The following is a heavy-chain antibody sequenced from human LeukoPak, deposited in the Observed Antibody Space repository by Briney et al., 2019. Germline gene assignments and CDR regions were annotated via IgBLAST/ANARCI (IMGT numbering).Heavy chain of an antibody. V-gene: IGHV3-48*03. CDR1: GFTFSSYE. CDR3: ARGPITMVRGAPPNWFDP. Sequence: GGSLRLSCAASGFTFSSYEMNWVRQAPGKGLEWVSYISSSGSTIYYADSVTGRFTISRDKAKNSLYLQMNSLRAEDTAVYYCARGPITMVRGAPPNWFDPWGQGTLVTVSS. CDR2: ISSSGSTI. D-gene: IGHD3-10*01. J-gene: IGHJ5*02.